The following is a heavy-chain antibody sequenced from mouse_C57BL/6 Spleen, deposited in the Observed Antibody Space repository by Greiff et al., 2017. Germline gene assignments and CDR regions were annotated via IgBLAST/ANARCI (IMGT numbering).Heavy chain of an antibody. J-gene: IGHJ1*03. D-gene: IGHD1-1*01. CDR3: AREGYYGGSCGYFDV. CDR1: GFSFSDYY. V-gene: IGHV5-16*01. CDR2: INYDGSST. Sequence: EVHLVESEPGLVPPSRTMSLTCTVSGFSFSDYYFAWVRQVPETGLEWVANINYDGSSTYHLDSSKSRFIISRDNTTNILYLQMSSLKSEDTTTYYCAREGYYGGSCGYFDVWGTGTTVTVSS.